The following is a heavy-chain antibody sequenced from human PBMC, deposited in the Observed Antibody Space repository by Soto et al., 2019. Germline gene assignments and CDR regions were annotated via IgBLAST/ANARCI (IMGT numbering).Heavy chain of an antibody. Sequence: QVQLVQSGAEVKKPGSSVKVSCKASGGTFSSYAISWVRQAPGQGLEWMGGIIPIFGTANYAQKFQGRVTITADESTSTAYMELSSLRSEDTAVYCCARGGGGAARYYYYYGMDVWGQGTTVTVSS. J-gene: IGHJ6*02. CDR1: GGTFSSYA. CDR3: ARGGGGAARYYYYYGMDV. D-gene: IGHD6-6*01. V-gene: IGHV1-69*01. CDR2: IIPIFGTA.